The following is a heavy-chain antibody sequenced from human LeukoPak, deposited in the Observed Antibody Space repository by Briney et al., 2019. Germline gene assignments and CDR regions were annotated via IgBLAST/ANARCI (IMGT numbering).Heavy chain of an antibody. V-gene: IGHV3-64*01. CDR1: GFTFSSYA. CDR3: ASTRKGY. J-gene: IGHJ4*02. CDR2: ISSNGGST. Sequence: GGSLRLPCAASGFTFSSYAMHWVRQAPGKGLEYVSAISSNGGSTYYANSVKGRFTISRDNSKNTLYLQMGSLRAEDMAVYYCASTRKGYWGQGTLVTVSS.